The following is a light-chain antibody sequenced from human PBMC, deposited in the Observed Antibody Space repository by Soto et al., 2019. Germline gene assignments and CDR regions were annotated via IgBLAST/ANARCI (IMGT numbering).Light chain of an antibody. V-gene: IGKV3-20*01. J-gene: IGKJ1*01. Sequence: EIVLTQSPGTLTLSPGXRATLSCRASQSVSSGYLAWYQQKPGQAPRLLIYGASSRATGIPDRFSGSGSGTDFTLTISRLEPEDFAVYYCQQYGSSPPTWTFGQGTKVDIK. CDR2: GAS. CDR1: QSVSSGY. CDR3: QQYGSSPPTWT.